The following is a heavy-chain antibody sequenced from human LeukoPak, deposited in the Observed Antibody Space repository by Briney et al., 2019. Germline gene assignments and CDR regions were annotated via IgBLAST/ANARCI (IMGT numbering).Heavy chain of an antibody. J-gene: IGHJ4*02. Sequence: SGPTLVKPTQTLTLTCTFSGFSLSTSGVGAGWIRQPPGKALEWLALIYWNDDKRYSPSLKSRLTITKDTSKNQVVLTMTNMDPVDTATYYCAHTAYDFWSGLPYYFDYWGQGTLVTVSS. V-gene: IGHV2-5*01. D-gene: IGHD3-3*01. CDR3: AHTAYDFWSGLPYYFDY. CDR2: IYWNDDK. CDR1: GFSLSTSGVG.